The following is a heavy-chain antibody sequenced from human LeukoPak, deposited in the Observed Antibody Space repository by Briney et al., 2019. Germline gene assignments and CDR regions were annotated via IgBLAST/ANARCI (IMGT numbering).Heavy chain of an antibody. V-gene: IGHV4-34*01. CDR1: GGSFSGYY. D-gene: IGHD6-19*01. Sequence: SETLSLTCAVYGGSFSGYYWSWIRQPPGKGLEWIGEINHSGSTNYNPSLKSRVTISVDTSKNQFSLKLSSVTAADTAVYYCARETQQWLVRWGQGTLVTVSS. J-gene: IGHJ4*02. CDR3: ARETQQWLVR. CDR2: INHSGST.